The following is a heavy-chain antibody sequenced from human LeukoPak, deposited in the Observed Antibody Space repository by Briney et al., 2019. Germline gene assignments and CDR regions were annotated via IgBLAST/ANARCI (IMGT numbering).Heavy chain of an antibody. D-gene: IGHD1-26*01. J-gene: IGHJ4*02. CDR3: ARRRDLYSGSYYPFDY. V-gene: IGHV5-51*03. Sequence: KPGESLNISCKGSGYRFTDYWIGWVRQMPGKGLEWMGIIYPGDSDARYSPSFQGQVTISADKSISTAYLQWSSLKASDTAMYYCARRRDLYSGSYYPFDYWGQGTLVTVSS. CDR2: IYPGDSDA. CDR1: GYRFTDYW.